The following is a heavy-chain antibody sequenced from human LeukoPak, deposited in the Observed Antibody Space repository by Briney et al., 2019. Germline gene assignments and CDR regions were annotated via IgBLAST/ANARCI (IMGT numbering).Heavy chain of an antibody. D-gene: IGHD3-10*01. CDR1: GFTVSSNY. CDR3: ATPGLVGGGSDFDY. Sequence: PGGSLRLSCAASGFTVSSNYMSWVRQAPGKGLEWVSVIYSGGSTYYADSVKGRFTISRHNSKNTLYLQMNSLRSDDTAVYYCATPGLVGGGSDFDYWGQGTLVTVSS. J-gene: IGHJ4*02. V-gene: IGHV3-53*04. CDR2: IYSGGST.